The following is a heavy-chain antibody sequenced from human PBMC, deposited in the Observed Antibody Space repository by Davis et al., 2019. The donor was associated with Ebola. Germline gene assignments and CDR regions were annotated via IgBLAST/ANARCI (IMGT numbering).Heavy chain of an antibody. J-gene: IGHJ5*02. V-gene: IGHV1-69*06. D-gene: IGHD1-20*01. Sequence: SVKVSCKASGRTFSSYAISWVRQAPGQGLEWMGGIIPIFGTANYAQKFQGRVTITADKSTSTAYMELSSLRSEDTAVYYCAREGDGGITGTTGWFDPWGQGTLVTVSS. CDR1: GRTFSSYA. CDR2: IIPIFGTA. CDR3: AREGDGGITGTTGWFDP.